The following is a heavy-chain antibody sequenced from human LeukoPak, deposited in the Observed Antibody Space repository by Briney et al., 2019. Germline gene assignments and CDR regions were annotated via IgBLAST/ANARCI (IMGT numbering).Heavy chain of an antibody. Sequence: GGSLRLSCAASGFTFSSYAMSWVRQAPGKGLEWVSGISGSGGNTYYADSVKGRFTISRDNSKNTLYLQMNSLRAEDTAVYYCAKDDCGSCLIDFDSWGQGTLVTVSS. J-gene: IGHJ5*01. CDR1: GFTFSSYA. V-gene: IGHV3-23*01. D-gene: IGHD2-15*01. CDR2: ISGSGGNT. CDR3: AKDDCGSCLIDFDS.